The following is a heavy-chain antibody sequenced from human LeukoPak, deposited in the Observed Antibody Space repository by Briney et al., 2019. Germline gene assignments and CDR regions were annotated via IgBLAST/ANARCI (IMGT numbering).Heavy chain of an antibody. CDR3: ARSSHSGTYPGGY. CDR2: TYYSGSS. V-gene: IGHV4-59*01. CDR1: GDSTTSYY. J-gene: IGHJ4*02. Sequence: PSETLSLTCTVSGDSTTSYYRRWIRQPPGKGLEWISYTYYSGSSYYNPSLKGRVTVSVDTSKNQFSLNLTSVTAADTAVYFCARSSHSGTYPGGYWGQGTLVTVSS. D-gene: IGHD1-26*01.